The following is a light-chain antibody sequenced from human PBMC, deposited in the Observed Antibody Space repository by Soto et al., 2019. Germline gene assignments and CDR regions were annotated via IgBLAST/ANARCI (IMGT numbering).Light chain of an antibody. J-gene: IGLJ2*01. CDR1: SSDVAGYNY. V-gene: IGLV2-14*01. CDR3: SSYTSSSTPI. CDR2: DVS. Sequence: QSALTQPASVSGPPGQSITISCTGTSSDVAGYNYVSWYQQHPGKAPKLMIYDVSNRPSGVSNRFSGSKSGNTASLTISGLQAEDEADYYCSSYTSSSTPIFGGGTKLTVL.